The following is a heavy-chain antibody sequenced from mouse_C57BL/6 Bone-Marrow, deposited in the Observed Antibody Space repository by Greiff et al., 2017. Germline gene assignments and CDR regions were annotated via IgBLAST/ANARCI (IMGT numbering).Heavy chain of an antibody. CDR2: IHPNSGST. Sequence: VQLQQSGAELVKPGASVKLSCKASGYTFTSYWMHWVKQRPGQGLEWIGMIHPNSGSTNYNVKFKSKATLTVDKSSSTAYMQLSSLTSEDSAVYYCASITTVVEVDYWGQGTTLTVSS. CDR1: GYTFTSYW. J-gene: IGHJ2*01. D-gene: IGHD1-1*01. CDR3: ASITTVVEVDY. V-gene: IGHV1-64*01.